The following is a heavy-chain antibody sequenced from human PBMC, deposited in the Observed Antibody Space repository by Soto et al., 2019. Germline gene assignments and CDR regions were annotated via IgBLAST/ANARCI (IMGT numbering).Heavy chain of an antibody. CDR3: ARAYDFWSGYSSGNYYYFDY. CDR1: GASISSYS. Sequence: PSETLSLTCTVSGASISSYSWSWIRQPPGKGLEWIGYIYYSGSTKYNPSLKSRVTISVDTPKSQLSLKLSSVTAADTAVYYCARAYDFWSGYSSGNYYYFDYWGQGTLVTVSS. V-gene: IGHV4-59*01. D-gene: IGHD3-3*01. J-gene: IGHJ4*02. CDR2: IYYSGST.